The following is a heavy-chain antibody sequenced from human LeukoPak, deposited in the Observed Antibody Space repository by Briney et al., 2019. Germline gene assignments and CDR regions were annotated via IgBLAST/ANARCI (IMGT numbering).Heavy chain of an antibody. CDR2: IYWDDDK. Sequence: SGPALVKPTQTLTLTCTFSGFSLSTSGVGVGRIRQPPGKALKWLALIYWDDDKRYSPSLKSRLTITKDTSKNHVVLTMTNMDPVDTATYYCVRAYWGFDYWGLGTLVTVSS. V-gene: IGHV2-5*02. J-gene: IGHJ4*02. CDR3: VRAYWGFDY. D-gene: IGHD7-27*01. CDR1: GFSLSTSGVG.